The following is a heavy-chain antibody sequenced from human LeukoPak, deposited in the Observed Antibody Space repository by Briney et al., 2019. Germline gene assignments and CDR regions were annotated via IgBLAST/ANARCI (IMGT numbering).Heavy chain of an antibody. Sequence: PSETLSLTCAVYGGSFSGYYWSWIRQPPGKGQEWIGEINHSGSTNYNPSLKSRVTISVDTSKNQFSLKLSSVTAADTAVYYCAYCDFWNPGFDYWGQGTLVTVSS. CDR1: GGSFSGYY. CDR2: INHSGST. J-gene: IGHJ4*02. D-gene: IGHD3-3*01. V-gene: IGHV4-34*01. CDR3: AYCDFWNPGFDY.